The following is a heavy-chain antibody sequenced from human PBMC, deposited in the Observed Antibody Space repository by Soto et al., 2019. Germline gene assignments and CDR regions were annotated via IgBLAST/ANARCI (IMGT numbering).Heavy chain of an antibody. CDR3: AKEQVVLDDCYFGMDV. J-gene: IGHJ6*02. V-gene: IGHV3-30*18. Sequence: QVQLVESGGGVVQPGRSLRLSCAASGFTFSSYGMHWVRPAPGKGLDWVAVISYDGSNKYYADSVKGRFTISRDNSKNTLSLQMNSLRAEDTAVYCCAKEQVVLDDCYFGMDVWGQGTTVTVSS. CDR2: ISYDGSNK. CDR1: GFTFSSYG. D-gene: IGHD3-3*02.